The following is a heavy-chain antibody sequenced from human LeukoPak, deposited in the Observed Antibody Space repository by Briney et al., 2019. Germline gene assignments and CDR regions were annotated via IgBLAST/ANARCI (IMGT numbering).Heavy chain of an antibody. V-gene: IGHV3-30*02. J-gene: IGHJ4*02. CDR3: AKDAVYYYDSSAGY. Sequence: PGGSLRLSCAASGFTFSSYGMHWVRQAPGKGLEWVAFIRYDGSNKYYADSVKGRFTISRDNSKNTLYLQMNSLRAEDTAVYYCAKDAVYYYDSSAGYWGQGTLVTVSS. CDR1: GFTFSSYG. CDR2: IRYDGSNK. D-gene: IGHD3-22*01.